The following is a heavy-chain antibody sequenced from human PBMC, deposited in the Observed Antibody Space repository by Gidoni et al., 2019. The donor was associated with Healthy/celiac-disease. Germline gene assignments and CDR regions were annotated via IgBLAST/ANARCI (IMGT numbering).Heavy chain of an antibody. CDR1: GFPFSRYW. D-gene: IGHD3-3*01. V-gene: IGHV3-7*01. CDR3: ASTLHYDFWSGYFY. J-gene: IGHJ4*02. CDR2: IKQDGSEK. Sequence: EVQLVESGGGLVQPGGSLRLSCAASGFPFSRYWMSWVRQAPGKGLEWVANIKQDGSEKYYVDSVKGRFTISRDNAKNSLYLQMNSLRAEDTAVYYCASTLHYDFWSGYFYWGQGTLVTVSS.